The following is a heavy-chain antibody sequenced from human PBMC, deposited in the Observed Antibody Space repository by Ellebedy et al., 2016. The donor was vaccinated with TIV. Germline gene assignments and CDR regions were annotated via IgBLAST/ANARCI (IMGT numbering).Heavy chain of an antibody. CDR3: ARGPRDPAIYDGMDV. D-gene: IGHD5-18*01. CDR1: GFSFSSYW. J-gene: IGHJ6*02. Sequence: GESLKISCAASGFSFSSYWLHWVRQAPGKGLAWVSRINSDGSSTSYADSVTGRFTISRDNSKNTLYLQMNSRRAEDTAVYYCARGPRDPAIYDGMDVWGQGTTVTVSS. CDR2: INSDGSST. V-gene: IGHV3-74*01.